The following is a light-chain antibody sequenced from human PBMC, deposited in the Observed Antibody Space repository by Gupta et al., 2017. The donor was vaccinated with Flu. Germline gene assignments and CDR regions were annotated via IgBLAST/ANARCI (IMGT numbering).Light chain of an antibody. Sequence: RVTITCSGSSANIKNNFESWCQQHPGTDPKLLIYCNKHRRSGAPDRFSCSKSGTSASPAISGLRSEDEADDYCAAWDDSRVGWVFGGGTKLTVL. J-gene: IGLJ3*02. V-gene: IGLV1-47*01. CDR1: SANIKNNF. CDR2: CNK. CDR3: AAWDDSRVGWV.